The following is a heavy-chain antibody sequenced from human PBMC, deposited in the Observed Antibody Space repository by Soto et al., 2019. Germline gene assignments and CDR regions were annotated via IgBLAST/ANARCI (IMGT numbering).Heavy chain of an antibody. CDR1: GGTFIGHD. Sequence: SETMSVTYAVEGGTFIGHDWTWIRQPPGTGLEWIGEINHSGSTNYNPSLKSRVTISVDTSKNQFSLKLTSVTAADTAVYYCARDKITGLFDYWGQGTLVTVSS. D-gene: IGHD2-8*02. CDR3: ARDKITGLFDY. J-gene: IGHJ4*02. CDR2: INHSGST. V-gene: IGHV4-34*01.